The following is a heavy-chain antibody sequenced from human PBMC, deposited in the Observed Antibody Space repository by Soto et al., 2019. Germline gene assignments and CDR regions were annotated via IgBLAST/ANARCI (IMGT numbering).Heavy chain of an antibody. Sequence: QVQLQESGPGLVKPSETLSLTCTVSGASISAYAWSWFRQPAGKGLEWIGLLFSSGNTNYNPSFKSRLTMSADTSKNPFTLNLSTVTAAATALYYCAIGPYSSGWYEFDYWGQGTLVTVSS. J-gene: IGHJ4*02. CDR1: GASISAYA. D-gene: IGHD6-19*01. CDR2: LFSSGNT. CDR3: AIGPYSSGWYEFDY. V-gene: IGHV4-4*07.